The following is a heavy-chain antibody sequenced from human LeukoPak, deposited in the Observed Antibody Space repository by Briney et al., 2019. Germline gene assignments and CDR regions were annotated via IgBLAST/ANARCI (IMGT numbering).Heavy chain of an antibody. V-gene: IGHV1-2*02. D-gene: IGHD2-21*02. CDR3: ARICGGDCYPSEHYDY. J-gene: IGHJ4*02. CDR1: GYTFTGYY. Sequence: ASVKVSCKASGYTFTGYYMHWVRQAPGQGLEWMGWINPNSGGTNYAQKFQGRVTMTRDTSISTAYMELSRLRSDDTAVYYCARICGGDCYPSEHYDYWGQGTLVTVSS. CDR2: INPNSGGT.